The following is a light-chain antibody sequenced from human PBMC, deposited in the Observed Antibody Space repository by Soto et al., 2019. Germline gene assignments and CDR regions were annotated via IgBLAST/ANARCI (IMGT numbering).Light chain of an antibody. CDR3: HQSGDSPT. Sequence: EIVLTQSPGTLSLSPGERATLSCRASQSVSSSYLAWYQQKPGQAPRLLIYDASIRATDIPARFSGSGSGTDFTLTISRLEPEDFAVYYCHQSGDSPTFGQGTKVDIK. J-gene: IGKJ1*01. CDR1: QSVSSSY. V-gene: IGKV3-20*01. CDR2: DAS.